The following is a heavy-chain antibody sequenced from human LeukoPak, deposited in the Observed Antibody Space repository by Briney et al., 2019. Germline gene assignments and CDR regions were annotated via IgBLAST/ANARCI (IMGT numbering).Heavy chain of an antibody. D-gene: IGHD3-9*01. CDR3: ASPSGYDILTGYYAYEGGLDY. J-gene: IGHJ4*02. V-gene: IGHV4-59*01. CDR2: IYYSGST. CDR1: GGSISSYY. Sequence: PSETLSLTCTVSGGSISSYYWSWIRQPPGKGLEWIGYIYYSGSTNYNPSLKSRVTISVDTSKNQFSLKLSSVTAADTAVYYCASPSGYDILTGYYAYEGGLDYWGQGTLVTVSS.